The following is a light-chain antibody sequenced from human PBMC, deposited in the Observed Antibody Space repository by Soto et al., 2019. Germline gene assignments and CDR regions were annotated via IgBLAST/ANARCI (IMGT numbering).Light chain of an antibody. J-gene: IGKJ5*01. Sequence: DIQMTQSPSSLSASVGDRVTITCRASQGINNYLGWFQQKPGKAPESLIYAASTLQSGVPSKFSGSGSGTDFTLTISSLQPEDSATYYCQQYNTYPITFGQGTRLEIK. V-gene: IGKV1-16*02. CDR3: QQYNTYPIT. CDR1: QGINNY. CDR2: AAS.